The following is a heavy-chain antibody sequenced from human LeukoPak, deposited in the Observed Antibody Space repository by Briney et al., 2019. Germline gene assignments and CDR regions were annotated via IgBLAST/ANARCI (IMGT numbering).Heavy chain of an antibody. J-gene: IGHJ6*02. CDR3: ARKRLSTLTQHYYYYGMDV. CDR2: ISAYSGNT. V-gene: IGHV1-18*01. D-gene: IGHD2-21*02. CDR1: GYTFTSYG. Sequence: ASVKVSCKASGYTFTSYGISWVRQAPGQGLEWMGWISAYSGNTNYAQKLQGRVTMTTDTSTSTAYMELRSLRSDDTAVYYCARKRLSTLTQHYYYYGMDVWGQGTTVTVSS.